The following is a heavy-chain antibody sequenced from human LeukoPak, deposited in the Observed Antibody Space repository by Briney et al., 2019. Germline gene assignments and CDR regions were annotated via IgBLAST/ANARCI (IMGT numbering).Heavy chain of an antibody. CDR3: ARGPPYIVVVTAIGFFDY. D-gene: IGHD2-21*02. V-gene: IGHV4-4*02. CDR1: GGSISSSNW. J-gene: IGHJ4*02. Sequence: PSGTLSLTCAVSGGSISSSNWWSWVRQPPGKGLEWIGEIYHSGSTNYNPSLKSRVTISVDTSKNQFSLKVSSVTAADTAVYYCARGPPYIVVVTAIGFFDYWGQGTLVTVPS. CDR2: IYHSGST.